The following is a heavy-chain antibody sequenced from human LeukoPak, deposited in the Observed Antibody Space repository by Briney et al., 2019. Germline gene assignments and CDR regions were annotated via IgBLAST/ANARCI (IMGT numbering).Heavy chain of an antibody. CDR3: ARCSPTVPVDWYFDL. Sequence: PGGSLRLSCAASGFTFSSYSMNWVRQAPGKGLEWVSSISSSSSYIYYADSVKGRFTISRDNAKNSLYLQMNSLRAEDTAVYYCARCSPTVPVDWYFDLWGRGTLVTVSS. CDR1: GFTFSSYS. D-gene: IGHD4-17*01. J-gene: IGHJ2*01. CDR2: ISSSSSYI. V-gene: IGHV3-21*01.